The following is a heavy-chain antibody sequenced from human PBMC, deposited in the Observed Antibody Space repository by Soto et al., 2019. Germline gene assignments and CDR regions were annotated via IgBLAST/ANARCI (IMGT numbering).Heavy chain of an antibody. J-gene: IGHJ4*02. D-gene: IGHD1-26*01. CDR2: IYYSGST. CDR1: GGSISSYY. Sequence: SETLSLTCTVSGGSISSYYWSWIRQPPGKGLEWIGYIYYSGSTNYNPSLKSRFTISVDTSKNQCSLKLSSVTAADTAVYYCARRSEGWEDYWGQGTLVTVSS. CDR3: ARRSEGWEDY. V-gene: IGHV4-59*08.